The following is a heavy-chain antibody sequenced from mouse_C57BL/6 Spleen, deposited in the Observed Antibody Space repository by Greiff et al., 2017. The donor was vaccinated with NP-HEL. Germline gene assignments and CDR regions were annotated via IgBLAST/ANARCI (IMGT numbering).Heavy chain of an antibody. CDR1: GYTFTSYW. D-gene: IGHD1-1*01. V-gene: IGHV1-50*01. CDR3: ARGGSSYVWYFDV. Sequence: VQLQQPGAELVKPGASVKLSCKASGYTFTSYWMQWVKQRPGQGLEWIGEIDPSDSYTNYNQKFKGKATLTVDTSSSTAYMQLSSLTSEDSAVYYCARGGSSYVWYFDVWGTGTTVTVSS. J-gene: IGHJ1*03. CDR2: IDPSDSYT.